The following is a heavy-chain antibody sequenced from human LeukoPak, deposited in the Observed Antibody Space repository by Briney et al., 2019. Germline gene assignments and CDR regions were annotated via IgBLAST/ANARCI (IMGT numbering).Heavy chain of an antibody. CDR3: ARVSGGGAEFDY. Sequence: SETLSLTCSVSGGSFDSKYWSWIRQPPGKALEWIGYIYYSGSTNYNPSLKRRVTISVDTSKNQFSLKLGSVTAADTAVYYCARVSGGGAEFDYWGQGTLVTVSS. CDR1: GGSFDSKY. V-gene: IGHV4-59*01. D-gene: IGHD1-26*01. CDR2: IYYSGST. J-gene: IGHJ4*02.